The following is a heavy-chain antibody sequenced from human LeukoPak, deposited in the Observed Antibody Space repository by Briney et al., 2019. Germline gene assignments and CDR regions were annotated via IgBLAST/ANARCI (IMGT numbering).Heavy chain of an antibody. D-gene: IGHD5-18*01. CDR3: ARVMSVDTAVLDY. CDR2: TRKKANSYTT. Sequence: PGGSLRLSCAASGSTFSDHYMDWVRQAPGKGLEWIGRTRKKANSYTTEYAASVKGRFTISRDDSKNSLYLQMNSLEIEDTAVYYCARVMSVDTAVLDYWGQGTLVTVSS. V-gene: IGHV3-72*01. J-gene: IGHJ4*02. CDR1: GSTFSDHY.